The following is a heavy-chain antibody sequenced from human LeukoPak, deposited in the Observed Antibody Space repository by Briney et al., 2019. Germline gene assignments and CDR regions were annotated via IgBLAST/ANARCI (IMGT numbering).Heavy chain of an antibody. CDR1: GFTFSSYA. V-gene: IGHV3-43*01. D-gene: IGHD1-26*01. J-gene: IGHJ4*02. CDR2: ISWDGGST. CDR3: AKDPSRGGVGAFDY. Sequence: PGGSLRLSCAASGFTFSSYAMSWVRQAPGKGLEWVSLISWDGGSTYYADSVKGRFTISRDNSKNSLYLQMNSLRTEDTALYYCAKDPSRGGVGAFDYWGQGTLVTVSS.